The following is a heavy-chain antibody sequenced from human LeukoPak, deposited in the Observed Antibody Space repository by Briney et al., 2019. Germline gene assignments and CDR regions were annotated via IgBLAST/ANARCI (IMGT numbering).Heavy chain of an antibody. Sequence: GGSLRLSCAPSGFTFSTYWMGWVRQAPGKGLEWLANINQGGSEKYYVDAVKGRFTISRDNAKNSLFLQMNSLRAEDTAVYYCARDVGDLWGQGTLVTVSS. CDR1: GFTFSTYW. J-gene: IGHJ4*02. D-gene: IGHD2-21*02. CDR2: INQGGSEK. CDR3: ARDVGDL. V-gene: IGHV3-7*01.